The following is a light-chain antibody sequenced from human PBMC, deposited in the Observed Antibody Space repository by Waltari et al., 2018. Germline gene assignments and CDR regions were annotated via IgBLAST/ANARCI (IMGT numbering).Light chain of an antibody. CDR2: GTT. V-gene: IGLV1-40*01. CDR3: QSYDSGLSGYV. J-gene: IGLJ1*01. Sequence: QSVLTQPPSVSGAPGQRVTISCTGSSPNIGAGYHAHWYPHLPGTAPKLLHSGTTNRPSGVPDRFSGSKSGTSASLAITGLQAEDEADYYCQSYDSGLSGYVFGTGTKVTVL. CDR1: SPNIGAGYH.